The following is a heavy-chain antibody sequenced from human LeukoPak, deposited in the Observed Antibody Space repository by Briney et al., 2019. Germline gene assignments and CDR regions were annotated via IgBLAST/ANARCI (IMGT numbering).Heavy chain of an antibody. CDR2: IYYSGTT. CDR3: ARVYSSSHGTGYYYMDV. J-gene: IGHJ6*03. Sequence: SETLSLTCTVSGGSISSSSYYWGWIRQPPGKGLEWIGSIYYSGTTYFNPSLNGRLTISVDTSKNQFSLKLSSVTAADTAVYYCARVYSSSHGTGYYYMDVWGKGTTVTVSS. CDR1: GGSISSSSYY. V-gene: IGHV4-39*01. D-gene: IGHD6-6*01.